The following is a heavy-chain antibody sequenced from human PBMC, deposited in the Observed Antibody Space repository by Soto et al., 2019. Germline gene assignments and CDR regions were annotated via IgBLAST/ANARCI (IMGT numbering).Heavy chain of an antibody. CDR1: GYTFTSYG. D-gene: IGHD2-2*02. J-gene: IGHJ6*02. V-gene: IGHV1-18*01. CDR2: ISAYNGNT. Sequence: ASVKVSCKASGYTFTSYGISWVRQAPGQGLEWMGWISAYNGNTNYAQKLQGRVTMTRDTSTSTAYMELRSLRSDDTVVYDCARVRIVVVPAAIAGAYGMDVWGQGTTVTVAS. CDR3: ARVRIVVVPAAIAGAYGMDV.